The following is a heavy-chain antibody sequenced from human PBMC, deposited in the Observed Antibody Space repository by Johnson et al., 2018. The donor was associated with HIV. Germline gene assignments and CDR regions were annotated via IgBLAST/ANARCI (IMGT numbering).Heavy chain of an antibody. CDR2: ISGSGGST. V-gene: IGHV3-23*04. CDR3: ATSHGSHVAFDI. J-gene: IGHJ3*02. CDR1: GFTFSSYA. D-gene: IGHD1-26*01. Sequence: VQLVASGGGVVQPVGSLRLSCAASGFTFSSYAMSWVRQAPGKGLEWVSAISGSGGSTYYADSVKGRFTISRDNAKNTLYLQMNSLRAEDTAVYYCATSHGSHVAFDIRGQGTMVTVSS.